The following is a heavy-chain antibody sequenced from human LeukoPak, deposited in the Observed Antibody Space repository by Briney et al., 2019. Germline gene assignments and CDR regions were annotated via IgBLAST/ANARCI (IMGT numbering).Heavy chain of an antibody. V-gene: IGHV4-59*12. J-gene: IGHJ3*02. CDR1: GGSISSSY. CDR2: IYNSGST. CDR3: ARDSRRELLHAFDI. Sequence: SETLSLTCTVSGGSISSSYWSWIRQPPGKGLEWIGFIYNSGSTNYNPSLKSRVTISVDTSKNQFSLKLSSVTAADTAVYYCARDSRRELLHAFDIWGQGTMVTVSS. D-gene: IGHD1-26*01.